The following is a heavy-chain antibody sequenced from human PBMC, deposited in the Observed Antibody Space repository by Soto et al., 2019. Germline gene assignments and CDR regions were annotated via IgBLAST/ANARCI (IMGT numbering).Heavy chain of an antibody. CDR3: ARDLPGFGYTYADV. D-gene: IGHD3-10*01. Sequence: FQGRVTITADESTSTAYMELGSLRSEDTAVYYCARDLPGFGYTYADVWGQGTTVTVSS. J-gene: IGHJ6*02. V-gene: IGHV1-69*01.